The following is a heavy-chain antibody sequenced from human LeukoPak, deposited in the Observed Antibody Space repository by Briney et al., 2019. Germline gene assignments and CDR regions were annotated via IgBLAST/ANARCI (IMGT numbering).Heavy chain of an antibody. CDR2: ISWDGTT. V-gene: IGHV3-43*01. J-gene: IGHJ4*02. D-gene: IGHD3-22*01. Sequence: GGSLRLSCVASGFTSEDYTMHWVRHAPGKTLEWVSLISWDGTTYYTDSVKGRFTISRDNSKNSLYLQMDTLRSEDTAFYYCVKDLSYESSGHVLEYWGQGTLVTVSS. CDR1: GFTSEDYT. CDR3: VKDLSYESSGHVLEY.